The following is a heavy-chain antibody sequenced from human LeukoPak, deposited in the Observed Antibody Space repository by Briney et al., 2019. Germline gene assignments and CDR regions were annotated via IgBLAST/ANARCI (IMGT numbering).Heavy chain of an antibody. Sequence: GGSPRLSCAASGFTFSDYYVSWIRQAPGKGLEWVSYISSSRSYTNYADSVKGRFTISRDNAKNSLYLQMNILRADDTAVYYCARDRGTNGDYFDYWGHGPLVTVSS. CDR1: GFTFSDYY. J-gene: IGHJ4*01. CDR3: ARDRGTNGDYFDY. CDR2: ISSSRSYT. D-gene: IGHD2-2*01. V-gene: IGHV3-11*06.